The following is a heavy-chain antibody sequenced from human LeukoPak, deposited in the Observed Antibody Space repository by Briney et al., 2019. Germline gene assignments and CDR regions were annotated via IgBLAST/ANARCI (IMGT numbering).Heavy chain of an antibody. D-gene: IGHD3-10*01. CDR3: ARGLGGIIDGPGRPTAFDY. V-gene: IGHV4-59*01. J-gene: IGHJ4*02. CDR2: IYYSGST. Sequence: SETLSLTCTVSGGSISSYYWSWIRQPLGKGLEWIGYIYYSGSTNYNPSLKSRVTISVDTSKNQFSLKLSSVTAADTAVYYCARGLGGIIDGPGRPTAFDYWGQGTLVTVSS. CDR1: GGSISSYY.